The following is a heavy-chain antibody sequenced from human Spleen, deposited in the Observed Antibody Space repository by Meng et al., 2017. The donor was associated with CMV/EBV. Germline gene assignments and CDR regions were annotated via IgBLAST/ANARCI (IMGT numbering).Heavy chain of an antibody. CDR3: ARGVAMAPFF. J-gene: IGHJ4*02. CDR1: GWSFSGYC. CDR2: INHSGST. V-gene: IGHV4-34*01. D-gene: IGHD5-12*01. Sequence: SLTSSVYGWSFSGYCCSWIRQPPGKGLEWIVEINHSGSTNYNPSLKSRVTISVDTSKNQFSLKLSSVTAADTAVYYCARGVAMAPFFWGQGTLVTVSS.